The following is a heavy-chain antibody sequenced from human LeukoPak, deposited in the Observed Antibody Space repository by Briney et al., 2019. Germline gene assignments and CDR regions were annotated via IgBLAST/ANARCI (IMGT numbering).Heavy chain of an antibody. CDR1: GGSISSSSYY. D-gene: IGHD5-12*01. CDR2: IYSGGST. J-gene: IGHJ3*02. V-gene: IGHV4-39*01. Sequence: SETLSLTCTVSGGSISSSSYYWDWIRQSPGEGLEWIGNIYSGGSTYYTPSLKSRVTISVDTSKNQFSLKLSSVTAADTAIYFCARHSRSGSGGYENAFDIWGQGTMVTVSS. CDR3: ARHSRSGSGGYENAFDI.